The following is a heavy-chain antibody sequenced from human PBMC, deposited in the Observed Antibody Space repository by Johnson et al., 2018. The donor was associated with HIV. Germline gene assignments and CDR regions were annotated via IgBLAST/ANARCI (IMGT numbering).Heavy chain of an antibody. D-gene: IGHD3-16*01. CDR2: IKQDGSEK. CDR1: GFTFNKYW. CDR3: AKEGAGPDAFDI. Sequence: VQLVESGGGLVQPGGSLRVSCAASGFTFNKYWMNWVRQAPGKGLEWVANIKQDGSEKYYVDSVKGRFTISRDNAKNSLYLQMNSLRAEDTAVYYCAKEGAGPDAFDIWGQGTMVTVSS. J-gene: IGHJ3*02. V-gene: IGHV3-7*05.